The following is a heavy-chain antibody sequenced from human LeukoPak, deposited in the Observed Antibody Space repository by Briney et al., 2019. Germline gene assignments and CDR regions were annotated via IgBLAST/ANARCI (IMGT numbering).Heavy chain of an antibody. Sequence: SETLSLTCTVSGGSITTYYWSWIRQPPGKGLEWIGYIYYSGSTSYNPSLKSRVTISADTSKNQFALKLSSVTAADTAVYYCARQSYDYYDSSAYFESWSQGTLVTVSS. J-gene: IGHJ4*02. V-gene: IGHV4-59*08. D-gene: IGHD3-22*01. CDR1: GGSITTYY. CDR2: IYYSGST. CDR3: ARQSYDYYDSSAYFES.